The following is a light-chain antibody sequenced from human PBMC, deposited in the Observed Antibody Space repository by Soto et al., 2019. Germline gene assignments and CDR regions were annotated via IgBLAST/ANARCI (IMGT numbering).Light chain of an antibody. V-gene: IGLV2-14*01. CDR1: SSDIGSHDY. Sequence: QSAPTQPASVSGSPGQSITISCTGTSSDIGSHDYVSWYQNNPGKAPKLIIYEVTNRPSGVSDRFSGSKSGSTASLTISGLQAEDEADYHCTSYTSNTALVFGTGTKLTVL. CDR3: TSYTSNTALV. J-gene: IGLJ1*01. CDR2: EVT.